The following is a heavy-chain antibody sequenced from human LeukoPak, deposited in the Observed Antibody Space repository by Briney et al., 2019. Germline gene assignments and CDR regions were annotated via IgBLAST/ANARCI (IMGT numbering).Heavy chain of an antibody. CDR1: GGSISNNY. Sequence: SETLSLTCTVSGGSISNNYWTWIRQPPGKGLEYIGYIYYTGGTNYNPSLKSRVTISVDTSKNQFSLKLSYVTAADTAVYFCAKYGGSGWVIDYWGQGTLVTVSS. D-gene: IGHD6-19*01. CDR2: IYYTGGT. J-gene: IGHJ4*02. V-gene: IGHV4-59*08. CDR3: AKYGGSGWVIDY.